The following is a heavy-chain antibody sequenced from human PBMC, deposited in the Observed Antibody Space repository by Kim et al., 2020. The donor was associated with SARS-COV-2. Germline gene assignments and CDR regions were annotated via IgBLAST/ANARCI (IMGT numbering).Heavy chain of an antibody. Sequence: SETLSLTCAVYGGSFSGYYWSWIRQPPGKGLEWIGEINHSGSTNYNPSLKSRVTISVDTSKNQFSLKLSSVTAADTAVYYCATFTPSIAAAGPNYYGMDVWGQGTTVTVSS. V-gene: IGHV4-34*01. J-gene: IGHJ6*02. CDR3: ATFTPSIAAAGPNYYGMDV. CDR2: INHSGST. CDR1: GGSFSGYY. D-gene: IGHD6-13*01.